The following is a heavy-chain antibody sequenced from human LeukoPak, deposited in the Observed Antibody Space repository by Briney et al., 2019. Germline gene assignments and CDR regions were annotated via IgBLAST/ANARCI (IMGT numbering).Heavy chain of an antibody. D-gene: IGHD6-19*01. Sequence: RTGGYLRFYCSASGFTFSSYAMHWVRKAPGKGLMWVAVISYDGSNKYYADSVKGRFTISSDNSKNTLYLQMNSLRAEDTAVYDCARDRGAVAGTGYFDYWGQGTLVTVSS. V-gene: IGHV3-30*04. J-gene: IGHJ4*02. CDR1: GFTFSSYA. CDR3: ARDRGAVAGTGYFDY. CDR2: ISYDGSNK.